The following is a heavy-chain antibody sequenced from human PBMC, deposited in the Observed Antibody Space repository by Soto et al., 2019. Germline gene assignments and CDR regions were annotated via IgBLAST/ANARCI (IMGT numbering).Heavy chain of an antibody. CDR1: GHTFTSYY. Sequence: GASVKVSCKASGHTFTSYYMHWVRQAPGQGLEWMGIINPSGGSTSYAQKFQGRVTMTRDTSTSTVYMELSSLRSEDTAVYYCARDSYGGNFSWYFDLWGRGTLVTVSS. J-gene: IGHJ2*01. CDR3: ARDSYGGNFSWYFDL. V-gene: IGHV1-46*01. CDR2: INPSGGST. D-gene: IGHD2-21*02.